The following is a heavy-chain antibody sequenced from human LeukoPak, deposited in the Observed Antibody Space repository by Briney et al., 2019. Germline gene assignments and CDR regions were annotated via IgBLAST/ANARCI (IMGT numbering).Heavy chain of an antibody. D-gene: IGHD2-15*01. V-gene: IGHV3-23*01. CDR3: AKGAVVADLYCFDY. CDR1: GFXFSSYA. CDR2: IRGSGDT. Sequence: PGGSLRLFCGVSGFXFSSYAITWVRQAPGKGLEWVSSIRGSGDTYYADSVKGRFTISRYNSKKMLYLQMNGLRAEDTTVYYCAKGAVVADLYCFDYWVQGTLVTVSS. J-gene: IGHJ4*02.